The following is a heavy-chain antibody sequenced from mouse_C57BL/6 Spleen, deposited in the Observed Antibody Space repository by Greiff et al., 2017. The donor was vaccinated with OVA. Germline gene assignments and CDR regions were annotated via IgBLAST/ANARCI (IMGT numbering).Heavy chain of an antibody. CDR2: INPNNGGT. CDR1: GYTFTDYY. CDR3: ARGGYPGRFAY. J-gene: IGHJ3*01. D-gene: IGHD2-2*01. Sequence: VQLQQSGPELVKPGASVKISCKASGYTFTDYYMNWVKQSHGKSLEWIGDINPNNGGTSYNQKFKGKATLTVDKSSSTAYMELRSLTSEDSAVYYCARGGYPGRFAYWGQGTLVTVSA. V-gene: IGHV1-26*01.